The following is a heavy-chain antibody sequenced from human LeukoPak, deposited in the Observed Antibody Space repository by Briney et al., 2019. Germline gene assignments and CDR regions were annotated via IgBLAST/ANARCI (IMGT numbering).Heavy chain of an antibody. CDR2: IIPIFGTA. J-gene: IGHJ3*02. Sequence: SVKVSCKASGGTFSSYAISWVRQAPGQGLEWMGGIIPIFGTANYAQKFQGRVTITADKSTSTAYMELSSLRSEGTAVYYCARSKYPVYAFDIWGQGTMVTVSS. CDR3: ARSKYPVYAFDI. V-gene: IGHV1-69*06. CDR1: GGTFSSYA. D-gene: IGHD2-8*01.